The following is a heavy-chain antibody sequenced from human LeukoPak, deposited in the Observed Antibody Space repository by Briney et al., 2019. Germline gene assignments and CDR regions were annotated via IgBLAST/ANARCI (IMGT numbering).Heavy chain of an antibody. CDR2: ISNSGSTI. Sequence: GGSLRLSCAASGFTFSDSYMTWIRQAPGKGLEWVSYISNSGSTIYYADSVKGRFTISRDNAMTSLYLQMNSLRAEDTAVYYCGRGHWGLDYWGQGTLVTVSS. V-gene: IGHV3-11*04. D-gene: IGHD7-27*01. CDR1: GFTFSDSY. CDR3: GRGHWGLDY. J-gene: IGHJ4*02.